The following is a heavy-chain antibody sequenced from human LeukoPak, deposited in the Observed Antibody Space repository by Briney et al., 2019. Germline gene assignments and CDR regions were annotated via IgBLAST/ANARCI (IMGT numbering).Heavy chain of an antibody. J-gene: IGHJ5*02. Sequence: ASVKVSCKASGYTFTSYGISWVRQAPGQGLEWMGWISGYNGNTNYAQNLQGRVTMTTDTSTSTVYMELSSLGSDDTAVYYCARDGRGSRSSWFDPWGQGTLVIVSS. D-gene: IGHD3-10*01. V-gene: IGHV1-18*01. CDR3: ARDGRGSRSSWFDP. CDR2: ISGYNGNT. CDR1: GYTFTSYG.